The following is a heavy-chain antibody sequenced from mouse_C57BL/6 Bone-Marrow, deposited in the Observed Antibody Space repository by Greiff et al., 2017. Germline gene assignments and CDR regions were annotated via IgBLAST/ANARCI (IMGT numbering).Heavy chain of an antibody. CDR1: GYTFTSYW. D-gene: IGHD2-5*01. Sequence: VQLQQPGAELVKPGASVKLSCKASGYTFTSYWMHWVKQRPGQGLEWIGMIHPNSGSTNYNEKFKSKATLTVDKSSSTAYMQLSSLTSEDSAVDYCARSSNYFYAMDYWGQGTSVTVSS. J-gene: IGHJ4*01. CDR2: IHPNSGST. V-gene: IGHV1-64*01. CDR3: ARSSNYFYAMDY.